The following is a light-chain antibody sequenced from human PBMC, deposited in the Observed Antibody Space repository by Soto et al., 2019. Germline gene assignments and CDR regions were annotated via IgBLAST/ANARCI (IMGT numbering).Light chain of an antibody. Sequence: QSVLTQPASVSGSPGQSITISCTGTSSDVGGYNYVSWYQQHPGKAPKLMIYDVTDRPSGVSSRFSGSKSANTASLTISGLQAEDEADYYCCSYTSSSTWVFGGGTKLTVL. V-gene: IGLV2-14*03. J-gene: IGLJ3*02. CDR1: SSDVGGYNY. CDR2: DVT. CDR3: CSYTSSSTWV.